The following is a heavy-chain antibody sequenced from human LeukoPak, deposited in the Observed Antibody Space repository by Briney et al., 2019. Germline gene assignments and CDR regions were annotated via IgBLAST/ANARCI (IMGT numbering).Heavy chain of an antibody. J-gene: IGHJ4*02. V-gene: IGHV3-23*01. CDR1: GFTFTSYV. CDR3: AKGSRAYYPYYFDY. CDR2: ITSGGST. D-gene: IGHD3-3*01. Sequence: TGGSLRLSCAASGFTFTSYVMSWVRQAPGKGLEWVLAITSGGSTYYADSVKGRFTISRDNSKDTLYLEMNSLRAEDTAFYYCAKGSRAYYPYYFDYWGQGTLVTVSS.